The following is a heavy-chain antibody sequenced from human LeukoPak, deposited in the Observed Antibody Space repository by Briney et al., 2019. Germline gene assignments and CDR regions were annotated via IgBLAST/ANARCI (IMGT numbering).Heavy chain of an antibody. V-gene: IGHV3-53*01. J-gene: IGHJ1*01. Sequence: GGSLRLSCAASGFTVSGNYMSWVRQAPGKGLEWVSVIYTDDNTYYADSVKGRLTISRDNSKNTLYLQMNSLRAEDTAVYYCARYSGSLLRHNWGQGTLVTVSS. CDR3: ARYSGSLLRHN. D-gene: IGHD1-26*01. CDR1: GFTVSGNY. CDR2: IYTDDNT.